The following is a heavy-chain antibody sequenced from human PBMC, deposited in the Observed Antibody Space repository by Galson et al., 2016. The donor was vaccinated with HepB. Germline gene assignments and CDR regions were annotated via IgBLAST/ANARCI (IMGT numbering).Heavy chain of an antibody. V-gene: IGHV5-51*01. D-gene: IGHD3-9*01. CDR2: IYPGHSDI. CDR1: GYSFTSSW. CDR3: ARLRGVANCPRGSLAGYFCRQYFDY. J-gene: IGHJ4*02. Sequence: QSGAEVKKPGESLKISCKGSGYSFTSSWIGWVRQMPGKGLEWMGIIYPGHSDIRYSPSFQGQVHISSDKSITTAYLQWSSLKASDTAMYYCARLRGVANCPRGSLAGYFCRQYFDYWGQGTLVTVSS.